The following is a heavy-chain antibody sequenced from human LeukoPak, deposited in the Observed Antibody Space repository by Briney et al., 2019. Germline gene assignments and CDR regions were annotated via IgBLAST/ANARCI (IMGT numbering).Heavy chain of an antibody. D-gene: IGHD1-26*01. Sequence: PGGSLRLSCAASGFTVNSNYMNWVRQAPGKGLEWVSVVYSDDTTYYADSVKGRFTISRDNSKNTLYLQMSNLRAEDTAVYYCARGGGYYAIDYWGQGTLVTVSS. CDR2: VYSDDTT. CDR1: GFTVNSNY. V-gene: IGHV3-53*01. J-gene: IGHJ4*02. CDR3: ARGGGYYAIDY.